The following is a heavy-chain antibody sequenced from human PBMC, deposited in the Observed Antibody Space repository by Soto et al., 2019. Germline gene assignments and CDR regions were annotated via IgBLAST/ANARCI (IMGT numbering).Heavy chain of an antibody. CDR2: ISSSASYI. CDR3: ARSRSHWLAFDS. CDR1: GFSFDYFG. J-gene: IGHJ4*02. V-gene: IGHV3-21*01. D-gene: IGHD6-19*01. Sequence: EVQLVESGGGLVKSGGSLTLSCEASGFSFDYFGMTWVRQAPGKGLEWVSFISSSASYIYYADSVKGRFTVSRDNAKKSLNLQMNSLRAEDTAVYYCARSRSHWLAFDSWGQGTLVTVSA.